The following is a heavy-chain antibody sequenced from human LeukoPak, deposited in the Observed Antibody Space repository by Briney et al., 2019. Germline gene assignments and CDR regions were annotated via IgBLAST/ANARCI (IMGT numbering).Heavy chain of an antibody. J-gene: IGHJ3*02. D-gene: IGHD1-26*01. CDR3: ATESYSGSYLYAFDI. CDR2: INPNSGGT. CDR1: GYTFTGYY. Sequence: ASVKVSCKASGYTFTGYYMHWVRQAPGQGLEWMGWINPNSGGTNYAQKFQGRVTMTEDTSTDTAYMELSSLRSEDTAVYYCATESYSGSYLYAFDIWGQGTMVTVSS. V-gene: IGHV1-2*02.